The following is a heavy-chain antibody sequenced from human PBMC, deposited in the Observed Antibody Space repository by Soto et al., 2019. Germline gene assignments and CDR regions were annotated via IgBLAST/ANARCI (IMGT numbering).Heavy chain of an antibody. J-gene: IGHJ6*02. D-gene: IGHD6-19*01. CDR3: AKLAPGGWVAGISPPLYGMDV. Sequence: GGSLRLSCAASGFTFSSYAMSWVRQAPGKGLEWVSAISGSGGSTYYADSVKCRFTISRDNSKNTLYLQMNSLRAEDTAVYYCAKLAPGGWVAGISPPLYGMDVWGQGTTVTVSS. CDR2: ISGSGGST. CDR1: GFTFSSYA. V-gene: IGHV3-23*01.